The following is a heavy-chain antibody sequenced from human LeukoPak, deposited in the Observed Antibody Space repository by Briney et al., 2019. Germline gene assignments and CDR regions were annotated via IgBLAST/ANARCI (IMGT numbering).Heavy chain of an antibody. CDR1: GGSISSYY. Sequence: SETLSLTCTVSGGSISSYYWSWIRQPPGKGLEWIGYIYYSGSTNYNPPLKSRVTISVDTSKNQFSLKLSSVTAADTAVYYCARGGTRFDPWGQGTLVTVSS. CDR2: IYYSGST. V-gene: IGHV4-59*01. CDR3: ARGGTRFDP. J-gene: IGHJ5*02.